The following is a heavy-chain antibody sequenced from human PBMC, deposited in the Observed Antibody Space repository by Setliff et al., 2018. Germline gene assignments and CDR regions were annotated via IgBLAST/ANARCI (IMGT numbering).Heavy chain of an antibody. Sequence: PSETLSLTCSVSGGSISSGSYYWGWIRQSPGKGLEWIGSMYYSGSTYYNPSLKGRVTLSVDTTKNQFSLKLTSMTAADTAVYFCARHLLVQGTYHFDYWGQGSPGTVPQ. V-gene: IGHV4-39*01. CDR2: MYYSGST. CDR1: GGSISSGSYY. J-gene: IGHJ4*02. CDR3: ARHLLVQGTYHFDY. D-gene: IGHD3-10*01.